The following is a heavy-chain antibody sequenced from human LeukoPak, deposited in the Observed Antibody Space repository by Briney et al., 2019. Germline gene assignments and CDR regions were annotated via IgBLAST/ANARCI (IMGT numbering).Heavy chain of an antibody. D-gene: IGHD3-16*01. V-gene: IGHV1-69*06. J-gene: IGHJ6*03. CDR2: IIPIFGTA. Sequence: SVKVSCKASGGTFSSYAISWVRQAPGQGLEWMGGIIPIFGTANYAQKFQGRVTITADKSTSTAYMELSSLRSEDTAVYYCARVVWVSYYYYYYYMDVWGKGTTVTVSS. CDR3: ARVVWVSYYYYYYYMDV. CDR1: GGTFSSYA.